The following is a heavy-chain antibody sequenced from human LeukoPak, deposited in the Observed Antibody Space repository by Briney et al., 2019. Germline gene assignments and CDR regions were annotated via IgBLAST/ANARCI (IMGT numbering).Heavy chain of an antibody. Sequence: PGGSLRLSCAASGFTFSSYAMSWVRQAPGKGLEWVSAISGSGGSTYYADSVKGRFTISRDNSKNTLYLQMNSLRAEDTAVYYCAKDRGGYCSGGSCYPADIWGQGTMATVSS. CDR2: ISGSGGST. V-gene: IGHV3-23*01. CDR1: GFTFSSYA. D-gene: IGHD2-15*01. CDR3: AKDRGGYCSGGSCYPADI. J-gene: IGHJ3*02.